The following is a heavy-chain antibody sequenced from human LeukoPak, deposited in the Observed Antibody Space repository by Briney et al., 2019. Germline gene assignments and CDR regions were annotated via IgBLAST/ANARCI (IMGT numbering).Heavy chain of an antibody. J-gene: IGHJ4*02. CDR2: MSGSGGST. CDR3: AKKESFGELSD. V-gene: IGHV3-23*01. Sequence: GSLRLSCAASGFTFNNYGMTWVRQAPGRGLEWVSTMSGSGGSTYYADSVKGRFTISRDNSKDTLYLQMSSLRAEDTALYYCAKKESFGELSDWGQGTVVTVSS. CDR1: GFTFNNYG. D-gene: IGHD3-10*01.